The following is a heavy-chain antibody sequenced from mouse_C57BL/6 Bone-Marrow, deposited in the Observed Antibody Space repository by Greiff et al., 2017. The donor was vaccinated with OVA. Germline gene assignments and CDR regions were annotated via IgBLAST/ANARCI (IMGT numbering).Heavy chain of an antibody. CDR1: GFTFSSYA. D-gene: IGHD1-1*01. V-gene: IGHV5-4*03. J-gene: IGHJ1*03. CDR2: ISDGGSYT. CDR3: ARPLLLRFYWYFDV. Sequence: EVKLVESGGGLVKPGGSLKLSCAASGFTFSSYAMPWVRQTPEKRLEWVATISDGGSYTYYPDNVKGRFTISRDNAQNNLYLQMSHLKSEDTAMYYCARPLLLRFYWYFDVWGTGTTVTVSS.